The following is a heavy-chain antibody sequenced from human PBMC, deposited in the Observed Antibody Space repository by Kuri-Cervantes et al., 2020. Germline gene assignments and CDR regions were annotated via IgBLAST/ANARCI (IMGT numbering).Heavy chain of an antibody. V-gene: IGHV4-39*01. J-gene: IGHJ4*02. Sequence: LRLPCTVSGGSISSYYWGWIRQPPGKGLEWIGSIYYSGSTYYNPSLKSRVTISVDTSKNQFSLKLSSLTAADTAVYYCARTPHDYGDYVDYWGQGTLVTVSS. CDR1: GGSISSYY. CDR2: IYYSGST. D-gene: IGHD4-17*01. CDR3: ARTPHDYGDYVDY.